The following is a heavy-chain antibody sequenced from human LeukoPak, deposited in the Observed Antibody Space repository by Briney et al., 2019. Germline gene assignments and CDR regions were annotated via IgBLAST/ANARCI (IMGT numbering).Heavy chain of an antibody. CDR2: IYSSGST. CDR1: GGPISSYY. V-gene: IGHV4-4*07. Sequence: SETLSLTCTVSGGPISSYYWSWLRQPAGKGLEWIGRIYSSGSTNYNPSLKSRVTISVDTSKNQFSLKLNPVTAADPAVLLCAREYGDLDYWGQGTLVTVSS. CDR3: AREYGDLDY. J-gene: IGHJ4*02. D-gene: IGHD4-17*01.